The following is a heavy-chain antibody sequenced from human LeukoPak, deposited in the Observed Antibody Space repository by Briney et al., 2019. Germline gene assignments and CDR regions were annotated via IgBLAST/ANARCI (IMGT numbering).Heavy chain of an antibody. CDR3: VRVYGAIDY. CDR1: GYTFTTYD. CDR2: MNPNSGYT. V-gene: IGHV1-8*01. D-gene: IGHD4-17*01. Sequence: ASVKVSCKTSGYTFTTYDINLVRQATGQGLEWMGWMNPNSGYTGFAQKFQGRVTMTRDTSTSTAYMELNSLRSEDTAVYYCVRVYGAIDYWGQGTLVTVSS. J-gene: IGHJ4*02.